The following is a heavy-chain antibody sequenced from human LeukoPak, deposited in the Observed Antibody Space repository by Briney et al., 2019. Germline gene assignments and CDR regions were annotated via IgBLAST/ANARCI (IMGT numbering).Heavy chain of an antibody. CDR2: INPNSGGT. CDR1: GYTFTGYY. J-gene: IGHJ3*02. Sequence: ASVKVSCKASGYTFTGYYMHWVRQAPGQGLEWMGWINPNSGGTNYAQKFQGWVTMTRDTSISTAYMELSRLRSDDTAVYYCARPLWFGELNAFDIWGQGTMVTVSS. D-gene: IGHD3-10*01. CDR3: ARPLWFGELNAFDI. V-gene: IGHV1-2*04.